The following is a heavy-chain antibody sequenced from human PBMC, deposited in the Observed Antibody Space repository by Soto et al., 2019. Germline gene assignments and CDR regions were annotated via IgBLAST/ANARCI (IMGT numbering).Heavy chain of an antibody. J-gene: IGHJ4*02. D-gene: IGHD2-21*02. V-gene: IGHV2-5*02. CDR2: IYWDDDK. CDR1: GFSLTSRPVG. CDR3: AHRRHMNGDWDQGYLDN. Sequence: QITLKESGPTRVKPTQTLMLTCSFSGFSLTSRPVGVAWIRQPPGKALEWLAVIYWDDDKRYSPSLKSRLTIAKXXYXNXAVLTMAYMDPVDTATYFCAHRRHMNGDWDQGYLDNWGQGILVTVST.